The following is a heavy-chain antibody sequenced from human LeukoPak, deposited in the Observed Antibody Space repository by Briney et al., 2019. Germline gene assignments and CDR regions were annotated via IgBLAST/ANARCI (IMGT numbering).Heavy chain of an antibody. V-gene: IGHV4-4*02. CDR1: GGSISSSNW. Sequence: SETLSLTCAVSGGSISSSNWWSWVRQPPGKGLEWIGEIYHSGSTNYNPSLKSRVTISVDKSKNQFSLKLSSVTAADTAVYYCARVMAAAWGYHYYYMDVWGKGTTVTVSS. J-gene: IGHJ6*03. CDR2: IYHSGST. D-gene: IGHD2-8*01. CDR3: ARVMAAAWGYHYYYMDV.